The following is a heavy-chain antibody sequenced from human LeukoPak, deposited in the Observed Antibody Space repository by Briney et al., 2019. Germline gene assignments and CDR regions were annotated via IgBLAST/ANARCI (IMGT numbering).Heavy chain of an antibody. Sequence: GGSLRLSCAASGFTFCRSSMGWVRQAPGKGLEWVSSITASSTYIYYAGSVKGRFTISRCNVEKSVYLQMNSLRAGDTAVYYCAREYYYDESAGNYWGQGTLVTVSS. V-gene: IGHV3-21*01. CDR2: ITASSTYI. CDR1: GFTFCRSS. D-gene: IGHD3-22*01. CDR3: AREYYYDESAGNY. J-gene: IGHJ4*02.